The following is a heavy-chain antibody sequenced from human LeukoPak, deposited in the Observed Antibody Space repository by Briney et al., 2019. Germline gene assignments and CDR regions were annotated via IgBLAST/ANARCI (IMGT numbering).Heavy chain of an antibody. V-gene: IGHV1-2*06. CDR1: GYTFTDYY. CDR2: INPKSGGT. J-gene: IGHJ4*02. CDR3: ANSNYYGSGISDY. Sequence: ASVKVSCKASGYTFTDYYVHWVRQAPGQGLEWMGRINPKSGGTNYAQKFQGRATMTRDTSISTAYMELSRLRSDDTAMYYCANSNYYGSGISDYWGQGTLVTVSS. D-gene: IGHD3-10*01.